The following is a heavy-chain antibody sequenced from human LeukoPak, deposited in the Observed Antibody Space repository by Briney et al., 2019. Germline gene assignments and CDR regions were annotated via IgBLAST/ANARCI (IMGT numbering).Heavy chain of an antibody. CDR3: AKGPYDSNGMDV. D-gene: IGHD3-22*01. Sequence: GGSLRLSCAASGFTFSSYWMSWVRQAPGKGLEWVANIKQDGSEKYYVDSVKGRFTISRDNSKNTLYLQMNSLRAEDTAVYYCAKGPYDSNGMDVWGQGTTVTVSS. CDR1: GFTFSSYW. J-gene: IGHJ6*02. CDR2: IKQDGSEK. V-gene: IGHV3-7*03.